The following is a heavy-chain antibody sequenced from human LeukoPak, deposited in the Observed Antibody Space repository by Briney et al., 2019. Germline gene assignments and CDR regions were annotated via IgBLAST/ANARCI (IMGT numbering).Heavy chain of an antibody. Sequence: PSETLSLTCTVSGGSISSYYWSWIRQPPGKGLEWIGYIHYSGSTNYNPSLKSRVTISVDTSKNQFSLKLSSVTAADTAVYYCARFCSSWYLDYWGQGTLVTVSS. CDR2: IHYSGST. CDR1: GGSISSYY. J-gene: IGHJ4*02. D-gene: IGHD6-13*01. CDR3: ARFCSSWYLDY. V-gene: IGHV4-59*08.